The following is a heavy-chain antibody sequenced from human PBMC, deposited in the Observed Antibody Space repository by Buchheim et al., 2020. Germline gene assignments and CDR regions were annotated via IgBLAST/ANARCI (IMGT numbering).Heavy chain of an antibody. D-gene: IGHD6-13*01. J-gene: IGHJ4*02. CDR2: IYPGDSDT. V-gene: IGHV5-51*01. Sequence: EVQLVQSGAELKKPGESLKISCEGSGYTFTNYWIGWVRQMPGKGLEWMGIIYPGDSDTRYSPSFQGQVTIPAHKSINPAYPHWSSLKASDTAMYYCARRHIAAADHADYWGQGTL. CDR1: GYTFTNYW. CDR3: ARRHIAAADHADY.